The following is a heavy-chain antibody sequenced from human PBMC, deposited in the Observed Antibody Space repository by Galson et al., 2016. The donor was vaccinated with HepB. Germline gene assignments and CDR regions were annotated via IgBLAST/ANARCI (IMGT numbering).Heavy chain of an antibody. CDR3: ARTLGTNSALDI. CDR2: INPSGGRT. CDR1: GYTFTSYY. J-gene: IGHJ3*02. V-gene: IGHV1-46*01. Sequence: SCKASGYTFTSYYMHWVRQAPGQGLEWMGIINPSGGRTIHAQKFQGRVTMTRDASTSTVYLDLSSLRSEDTAVYYCARTLGTNSALDIWGQGTMVTVSS.